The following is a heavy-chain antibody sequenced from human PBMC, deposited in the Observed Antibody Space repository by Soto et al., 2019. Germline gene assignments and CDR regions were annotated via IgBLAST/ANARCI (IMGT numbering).Heavy chain of an antibody. Sequence: ESLKISCKGSGYSFSDYWIGWVRQMPGKGLEWMGIIYPGDSDTIYSPSFQGQVTISADKSISTAYVQWSGLKASDTAVYYCARRGGSYQADYWGQGTLVTVSS. V-gene: IGHV5-51*01. D-gene: IGHD3-16*02. CDR1: GYSFSDYW. CDR3: ARRGGSYQADY. CDR2: IYPGDSDT. J-gene: IGHJ4*02.